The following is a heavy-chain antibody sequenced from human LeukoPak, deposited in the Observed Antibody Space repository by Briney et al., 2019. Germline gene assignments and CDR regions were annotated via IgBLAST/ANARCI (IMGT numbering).Heavy chain of an antibody. V-gene: IGHV4-39*07. J-gene: IGHJ6*03. CDR3: ARVPLFGWAPYYYYYYMDV. CDR1: GGSISSSSYY. Sequence: PSETLSLTCTVSGGSISSSSYYWGWIRQPPGKGLEWIGSFYYSGSPYFNPSLKSQVTISVDTSKTQFSLKLSSVTAADTAVSYCARVPLFGWAPYYYYYYMDVWGKGTTVTVSS. CDR2: FYYSGSP. D-gene: IGHD3-10*01.